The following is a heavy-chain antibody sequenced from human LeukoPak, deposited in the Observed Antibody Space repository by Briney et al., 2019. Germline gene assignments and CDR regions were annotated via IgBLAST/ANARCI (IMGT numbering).Heavy chain of an antibody. D-gene: IGHD1-26*01. J-gene: IGHJ4*02. V-gene: IGHV1-2*02. CDR3: ALLAASSDY. Sequence: GASVKVSCKASGYTFTGCYMHWVRQAPGQGVAWMGLINPNSCGTNYAQKFQGRVTMTRDTSISTAYMELSRLRSDDTAVYYCALLAASSDYWGQGTLVTVSS. CDR1: GYTFTGCY. CDR2: INPNSCGT.